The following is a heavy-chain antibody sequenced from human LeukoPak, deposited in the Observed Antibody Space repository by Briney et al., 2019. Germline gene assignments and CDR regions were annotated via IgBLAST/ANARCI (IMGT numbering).Heavy chain of an antibody. D-gene: IGHD6-13*01. V-gene: IGHV3-74*01. CDR1: GFTFSSYW. J-gene: IGHJ3*02. CDR3: ARAVGIAAADAFDI. Sequence: SGGSLRLSCAASGFTFSSYWMHWVRQAPGKGLVWVSRINSDGSSTSYADSVKGRFTISRDNAKNTLYLQMNSLRAEDTAVYYCARAVGIAAADAFDIWGQGTMVTVSS. CDR2: INSDGSST.